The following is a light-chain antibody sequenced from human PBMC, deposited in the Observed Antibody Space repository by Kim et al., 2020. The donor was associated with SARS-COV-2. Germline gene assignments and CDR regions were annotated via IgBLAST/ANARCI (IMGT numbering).Light chain of an antibody. CDR2: GAS. Sequence: EIVLTQSPDTLSLSPGERATLSCRASQSVYSSYLTWYQQKPDQAPRLLIYGASTRATGIPDRFSGSGSGTDFTLTISRLEPEDSAVYYCQQYGSASFTFGQGTKLEI. V-gene: IGKV3-20*01. CDR3: QQYGSASFT. J-gene: IGKJ2*01. CDR1: QSVYSSY.